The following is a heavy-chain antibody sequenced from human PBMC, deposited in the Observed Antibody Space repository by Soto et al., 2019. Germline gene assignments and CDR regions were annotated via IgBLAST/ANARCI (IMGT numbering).Heavy chain of an antibody. CDR2: IYYSGST. J-gene: IGHJ4*02. D-gene: IGHD5-18*01. Sequence: PSETLSLTCTVSGGSISSGDYYWSWIRQPPGKGLEWIGYIYYSGSTYYNPSLKSRVTISVDTSKNQFSLKLSSVTAADTAVYYCARDLGFVDTAMVPIGYWGQGTLVTVSS. CDR1: GGSISSGDYY. CDR3: ARDLGFVDTAMVPIGY. V-gene: IGHV4-30-4*01.